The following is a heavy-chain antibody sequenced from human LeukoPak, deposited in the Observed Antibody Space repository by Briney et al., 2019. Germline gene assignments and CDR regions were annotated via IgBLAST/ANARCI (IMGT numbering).Heavy chain of an antibody. CDR2: ISGSDTTT. J-gene: IGHJ3*02. CDR3: ARTEYSSGGDAFDI. CDR1: GFTFSSYA. Sequence: GGSLRLSCAASGFTFSSYAMIWVRQAPGRGLEWVSGISGSDTTTYYADSVKGRFTISRDNSKNTLYLQMNSLRAEDTAIYYRARTEYSSGGDAFDIWGQGTMVTVSS. V-gene: IGHV3-23*01. D-gene: IGHD6-25*01.